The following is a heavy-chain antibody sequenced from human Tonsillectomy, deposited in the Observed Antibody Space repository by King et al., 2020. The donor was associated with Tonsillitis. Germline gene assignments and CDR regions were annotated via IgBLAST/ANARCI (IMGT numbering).Heavy chain of an antibody. V-gene: IGHV3-21*01. CDR1: GFTFSSYA. D-gene: IGHD5-18*01. CDR2: ISSSSSHI. Sequence: VQLVESGGGLVKPGGSLRLSCAASGFTFSSYAMNWVRQAPGKGLEWVSSISSSSSHIYYADSVKGRFTISRDNAKNSLYLQMNSLRAEDTAVYYCARGYLDYFDYWGQGTLVTVPS. CDR3: ARGYLDYFDY. J-gene: IGHJ4*02.